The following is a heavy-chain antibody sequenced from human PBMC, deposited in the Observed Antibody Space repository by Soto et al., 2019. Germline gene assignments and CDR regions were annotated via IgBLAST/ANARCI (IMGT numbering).Heavy chain of an antibody. CDR3: ATHPSSLK. Sequence: EVQLVETGGGLVQPGGSLRLSCAASGFTVFNNYMSWVRQAPGEGLEWVSVIFSGDSTSYADSVKGRFTVSRDSSKNTLYLQMNSLRAEDTAVYYCATHPSSLKWGQGTLVTVSP. J-gene: IGHJ4*02. V-gene: IGHV3-53*02. CDR1: GFTVFNNY. CDR2: IFSGDST.